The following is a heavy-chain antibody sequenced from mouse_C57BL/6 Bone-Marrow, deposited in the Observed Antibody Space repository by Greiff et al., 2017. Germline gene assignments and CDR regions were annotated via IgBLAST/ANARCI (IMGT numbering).Heavy chain of an antibody. V-gene: IGHV1-81*01. J-gene: IGHJ4*01. Sequence: LVESGAELARPGASVKLSCKASGYTFTSYGISWVKQRTGQGLEWIGEIFPRSGNTYYNEKFKGKATLTADKSSSTAYMELRSLTSEDSAVYFCARCGPYYAMDYWGQGTSVTVSS. D-gene: IGHD1-1*02. CDR3: ARCGPYYAMDY. CDR2: IFPRSGNT. CDR1: GYTFTSYG.